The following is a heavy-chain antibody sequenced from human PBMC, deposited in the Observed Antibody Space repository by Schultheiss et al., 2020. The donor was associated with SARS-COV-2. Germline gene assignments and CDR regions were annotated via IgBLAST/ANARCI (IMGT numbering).Heavy chain of an antibody. J-gene: IGHJ3*02. CDR1: GFTFSSYA. Sequence: GGSLRLSCAASGFTFSSYAMSWVRQAPGKGLEWVSAISGSGGSTYYADSVKGRFTISRDNSKNTLYLQMNSLRAEDTAVYYCAIKYGDYLTRGAFDIWGQGTMVTVSS. CDR3: AIKYGDYLTRGAFDI. CDR2: ISGSGGST. D-gene: IGHD4-17*01. V-gene: IGHV3-23*01.